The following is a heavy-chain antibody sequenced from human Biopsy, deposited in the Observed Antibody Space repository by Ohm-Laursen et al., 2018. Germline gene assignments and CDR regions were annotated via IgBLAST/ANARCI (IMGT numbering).Heavy chain of an antibody. V-gene: IGHV3-33*01. CDR1: GFAFSYYG. CDR2: MWSDGINK. J-gene: IGHJ5*02. Sequence: SLRLSCAAPGFAFSYYGLHWVRQAPGKGLQWVAVMWSDGINKNYADSVKGRFTVSRDNSNNVLYLQMSGLRDEDSAVYYCARDDDTTGHYMILNHWGQGTLVTVSS. D-gene: IGHD3-9*01. CDR3: ARDDDTTGHYMILNH.